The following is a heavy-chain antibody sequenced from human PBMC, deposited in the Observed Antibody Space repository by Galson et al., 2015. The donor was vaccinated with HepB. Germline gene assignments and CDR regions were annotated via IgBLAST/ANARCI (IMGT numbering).Heavy chain of an antibody. V-gene: IGHV3-20*04. CDR3: ARGAGEHWLALVYFDY. Sequence: SLRLSCAASGFTFGGYAMSWVRQAPGKGLEWVSGISCNGGSTDYADSVKGRFTISRDNAKNSLYLQMNSLRAEDTALYYCARGAGEHWLALVYFDYWGQGTLVTVSS. D-gene: IGHD6-19*01. CDR1: GFTFGGYA. CDR2: ISCNGGST. J-gene: IGHJ4*02.